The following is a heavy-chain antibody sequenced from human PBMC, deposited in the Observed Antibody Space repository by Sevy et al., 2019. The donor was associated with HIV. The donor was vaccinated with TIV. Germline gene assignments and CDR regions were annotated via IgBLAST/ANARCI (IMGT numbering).Heavy chain of an antibody. J-gene: IGHJ4*02. D-gene: IGHD3-22*01. CDR1: GFTFGDYA. V-gene: IGHV3-49*03. Sequence: GGCLRLSCTGSGFTFGDYAMSWFRQAPGMGLEWVGFIRSKDYGGATEYAASVKGRFTISRDDSISIADLQMNSLKTEDTAHCYCTRGYYYDSSGYSDYWGQGTLVTVSS. CDR3: TRGYYYDSSGYSDY. CDR2: IRSKDYGGAT.